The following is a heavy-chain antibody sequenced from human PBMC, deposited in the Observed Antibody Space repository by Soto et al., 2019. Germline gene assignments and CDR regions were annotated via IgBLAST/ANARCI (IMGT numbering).Heavy chain of an antibody. D-gene: IGHD1-7*01. J-gene: IGHJ6*02. V-gene: IGHV1-2*04. CDR1: GYTFTGYY. CDR2: INPNSGGT. Sequence: EASVKVSCKASGYTFTGYYMHWVRQAPGQGLEWMGWINPNSGGTNYAQKFQGWVTMTRDTSISTAYMELSRLRSDDTAVYYCAREGGTFYYYYGMDVWGQGTTVTVSS. CDR3: AREGGTFYYYYGMDV.